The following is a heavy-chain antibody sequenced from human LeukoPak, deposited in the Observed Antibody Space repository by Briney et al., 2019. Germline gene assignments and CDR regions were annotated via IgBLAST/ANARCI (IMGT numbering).Heavy chain of an antibody. CDR1: GYTFTGYY. CDR3: ARDLKHKRCLRY. V-gene: IGHV1-2*02. J-gene: IGHJ4*02. D-gene: IGHD2-21*01. Sequence: ASVKVSCKASGYTFTGYYIHWVRQAPGQGLEWMGWINPNSGGTNYAQKFQGRVTMTRDTSISTAYMELSRLRSDDTAVYYCARDLKHKRCLRYWGQGTLVTVSS. CDR2: INPNSGGT.